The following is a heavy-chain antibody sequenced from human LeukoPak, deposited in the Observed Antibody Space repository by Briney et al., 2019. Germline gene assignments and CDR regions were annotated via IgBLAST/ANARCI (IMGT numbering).Heavy chain of an antibody. Sequence: WASVKVSCKASGYTFTSYAMHWVRQAPGQRLEWMGWINAGNGNTKYSQKFQGRVTITRDTSASTAYMELSSLRSEDTAVYYCARDRVPSSGALTHWGQGTLVTVSS. CDR1: GYTFTSYA. J-gene: IGHJ4*02. CDR3: ARDRVPSSGALTH. D-gene: IGHD6-19*01. V-gene: IGHV1-3*01. CDR2: INAGNGNT.